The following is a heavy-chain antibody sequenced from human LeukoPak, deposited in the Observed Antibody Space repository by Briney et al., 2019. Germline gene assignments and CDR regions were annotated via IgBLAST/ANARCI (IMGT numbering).Heavy chain of an antibody. CDR3: AKGTVGAYEIDY. D-gene: IGHD1-26*01. Sequence: PGGSLRLSCAACGFTFSSYGLHWVRQAPGRGLEGVAFIRYDGNNKYYADSVKGRFTISRDNSKNTLYLQMNSLRTEDTAVYYCAKGTVGAYEIDYWGQGTLVTVSS. CDR2: IRYDGNNK. V-gene: IGHV3-30*02. CDR1: GFTFSSYG. J-gene: IGHJ4*02.